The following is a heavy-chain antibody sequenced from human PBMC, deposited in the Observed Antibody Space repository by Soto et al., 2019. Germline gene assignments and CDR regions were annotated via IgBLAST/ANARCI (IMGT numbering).Heavy chain of an antibody. CDR1: GGSFSGYY. CDR3: ARRYVHGRGYFDY. D-gene: IGHD5-12*01. J-gene: IGHJ4*02. CDR2: INHSGST. V-gene: IGHV4-34*01. Sequence: PSETLSLTCAVYGGSFSGYYWSWIRQPPGKGLEWIGEINHSGSTNYNPSLKSRVTISVDTSKNQFSLKLSSVTAADTAVYYCARRYVHGRGYFDYWGQGTLVTVSS.